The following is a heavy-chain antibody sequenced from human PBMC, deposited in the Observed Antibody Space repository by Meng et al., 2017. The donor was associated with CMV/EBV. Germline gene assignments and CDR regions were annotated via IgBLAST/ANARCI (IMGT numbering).Heavy chain of an antibody. CDR3: ARDGGGLSGLWSGYDH. CDR1: GFTFSNYL. D-gene: IGHD3-3*01. CDR2: INQDGSGQ. V-gene: IGHV3-7*01. Sequence: GESLKISCAASGFTFSNYLMSWVRQAPGKGLEWVAIINQDGSGQYYMDSVKGRFTISRDNGKNSLYLQMNSLRVGDTAVYHCARDGGGLSGLWSGYDHWGQGALVTVSS. J-gene: IGHJ4*02.